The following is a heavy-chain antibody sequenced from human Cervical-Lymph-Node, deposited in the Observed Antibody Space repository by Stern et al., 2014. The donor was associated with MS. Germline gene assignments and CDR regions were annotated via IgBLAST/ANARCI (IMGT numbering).Heavy chain of an antibody. D-gene: IGHD4-17*01. Sequence: VQLVQSGAEVKKPGSSVKVSCKASGGTFSPYPIIWVRQAPGQGLEWLGGIIPVFGTANYAQKFQGRVTITAADSSSTAYMELSSLRSEDTAVYYCASPVTLTVGAMDVWGQGTTITVSS. CDR1: GGTFSPYP. V-gene: IGHV1-69*01. J-gene: IGHJ6*02. CDR3: ASPVTLTVGAMDV. CDR2: IIPVFGTA.